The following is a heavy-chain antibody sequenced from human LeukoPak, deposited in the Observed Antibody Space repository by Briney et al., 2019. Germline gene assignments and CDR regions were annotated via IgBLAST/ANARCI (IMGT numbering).Heavy chain of an antibody. J-gene: IGHJ4*02. Sequence: SETLSLTFAVYGGSFSGYYWTWIRQPPGKGLEWIGEINHSGSTNYNPSLKSRVTISVDTSKSQFSLKLSSVTAADTAVYYCARGYGSGSYYHYWGQGTLVTVSS. CDR1: GGSFSGYY. CDR2: INHSGST. V-gene: IGHV4-34*01. CDR3: ARGYGSGSYYHY. D-gene: IGHD3-10*01.